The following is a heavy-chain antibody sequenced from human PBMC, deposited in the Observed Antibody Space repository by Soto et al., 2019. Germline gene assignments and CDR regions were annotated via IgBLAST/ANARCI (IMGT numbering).Heavy chain of an antibody. CDR2: IYYSGST. V-gene: IGHV4-39*01. J-gene: IGHJ4*02. CDR1: GGSISSSSYY. D-gene: IGHD2-15*01. Sequence: SETLSLTCTVSGGSISSSSYYWGWIRQPPGKGLEWIGSIYYSGSTYYNPSLKSRVTISVDTSKNQFSLKLSSVTAADTAVYYCARHSGDIVVVVGTDYFDYWGQGTLVTVSS. CDR3: ARHSGDIVVVVGTDYFDY.